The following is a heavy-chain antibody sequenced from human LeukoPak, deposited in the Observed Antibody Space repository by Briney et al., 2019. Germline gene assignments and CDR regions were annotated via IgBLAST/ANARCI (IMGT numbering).Heavy chain of an antibody. Sequence: ASVKVSCKASGYTFTGYYMHWVRQAPGQGLEWMGWINPNSGGTNYAQKFQGRVTMTRDTSISTAYMELSRLRSDDTAVYYCSRVGTVTHEFDYWGQGTLVTVSS. CDR3: SRVGTVTHEFDY. CDR1: GYTFTGYY. CDR2: INPNSGGT. V-gene: IGHV1-2*02. J-gene: IGHJ4*02. D-gene: IGHD4-17*01.